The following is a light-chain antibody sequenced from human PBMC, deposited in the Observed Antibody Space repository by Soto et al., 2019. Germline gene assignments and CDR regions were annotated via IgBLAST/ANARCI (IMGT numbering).Light chain of an antibody. Sequence: EIVLTQSPGTLSLSPGERATLSCRASQSVSSNYLAWYQQKTGQAPRVLMYGASSRATGIPDRFSGSGSGTDFTLTISRLEPEDFAVYYCQQNGSSPLTFGGGTKVEIK. J-gene: IGKJ4*01. V-gene: IGKV3-20*01. CDR3: QQNGSSPLT. CDR1: QSVSSNY. CDR2: GAS.